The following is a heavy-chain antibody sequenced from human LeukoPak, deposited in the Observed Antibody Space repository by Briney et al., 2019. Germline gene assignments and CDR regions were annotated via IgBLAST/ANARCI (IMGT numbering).Heavy chain of an antibody. CDR1: GFSFSSNW. V-gene: IGHV3-74*01. J-gene: IGHJ4*02. Sequence: GGSLRLSCAASGFSFSSNWMHWVRQAPGMGLEWVSRIDTDGSTTDFADSVKGRFTISRDNSENTLYLQMSSLRAEDTAVYHCVAIVGARPRWGQGTLVTVSS. CDR3: VAIVGARPR. D-gene: IGHD3-3*01. CDR2: IDTDGSTT.